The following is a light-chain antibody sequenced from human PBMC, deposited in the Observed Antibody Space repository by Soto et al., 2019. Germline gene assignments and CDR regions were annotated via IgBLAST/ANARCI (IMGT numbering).Light chain of an antibody. J-gene: IGKJ5*01. CDR1: QSVSSN. Sequence: EIVWTQSPGTLSLSPGERATLSCRASQSVSSNLAWYQKKPGQAPRLLIYDASKRATGIPARFSGSGSGTNFTLTISSLEPEDFAVYDCQQRRSWQVTFGQGTRLEIK. CDR3: QQRRSWQVT. V-gene: IGKV3D-11*02. CDR2: DAS.